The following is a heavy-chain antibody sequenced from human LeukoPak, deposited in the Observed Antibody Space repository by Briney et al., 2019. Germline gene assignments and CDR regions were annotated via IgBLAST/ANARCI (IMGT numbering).Heavy chain of an antibody. D-gene: IGHD3-10*01. Sequence: GESLTHSCSASSFHFSEYLMTWVRQAPAKGLEWVDTIKEDGSDKYYVDSVRGRFTISRDNAENSVYLQMDRLTAEGTALYFCVRDGIRDIPGIITIRYDFWGQGTLVTVSS. CDR3: VRDGIRDIPGIITIRYDF. CDR1: SFHFSEYL. J-gene: IGHJ4*02. V-gene: IGHV3-7*03. CDR2: IKEDGSDK.